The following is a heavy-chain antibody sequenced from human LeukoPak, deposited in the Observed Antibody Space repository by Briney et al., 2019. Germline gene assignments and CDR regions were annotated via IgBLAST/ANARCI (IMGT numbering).Heavy chain of an antibody. CDR3: ARDSFETDNDY. CDR1: GFLFSRYW. J-gene: IGHJ4*02. CDR2: IKEDGSEK. V-gene: IGHV3-7*01. Sequence: GGSLRLSCAASGFLFSRYWMSWVRQAPGKGLEWVANIKEDGSEKYYVESMKGRFTISRDNVKNSLYLQINSLRAEDTAVYYCARDSFETDNDYWGQGTLVTVSS. D-gene: IGHD1-14*01.